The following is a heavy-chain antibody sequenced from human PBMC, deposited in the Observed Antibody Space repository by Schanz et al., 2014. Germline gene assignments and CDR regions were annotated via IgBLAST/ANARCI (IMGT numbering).Heavy chain of an antibody. CDR2: VNTDGGGK. CDR1: GFTFSNYW. Sequence: EVQLVESGGGLVQPGGSLRLSCAASGFTFSNYWMSWVRQAPGKGLEWVASVNTDGGGKFYVDSVKGRFTISRDNAENSLYLQMSSLRAEDTAVYYCAKPPPGYLITWYTYYFVSWGQGTLVTVSS. J-gene: IGHJ4*02. D-gene: IGHD1-1*01. CDR3: AKPPPGYLITWYTYYFVS. V-gene: IGHV3-7*03.